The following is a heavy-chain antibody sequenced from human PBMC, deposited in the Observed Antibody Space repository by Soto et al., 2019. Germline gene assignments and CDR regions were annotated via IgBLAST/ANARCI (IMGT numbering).Heavy chain of an antibody. CDR3: ARGDRGAFDL. Sequence: EVQLVESEGGLVQPGGSLRLSCAASGFTFSYYWMHWVRQAPGQGLVWVSRIHSDGSSTTYADSVKGRFTISRDNAKNTLDLQMNSLRGEDTAVYYCARGDRGAFDLWGQGTMVTVSS. CDR2: IHSDGSST. CDR1: GFTFSYYW. V-gene: IGHV3-74*01. J-gene: IGHJ3*01. D-gene: IGHD2-21*02.